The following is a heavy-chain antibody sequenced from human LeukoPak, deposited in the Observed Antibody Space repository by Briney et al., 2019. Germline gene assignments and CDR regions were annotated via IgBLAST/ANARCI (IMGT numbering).Heavy chain of an antibody. J-gene: IGHJ4*02. V-gene: IGHV3-23*01. CDR1: GFTFSTYA. CDR2: ISGSGAST. D-gene: IGHD3-10*01. CDR3: EKAGRASGSYYYFDY. Sequence: GGSLRLSCAASGFTFSTYAMSWDRQAPGKGLEWVPGISGSGASTYYADSVKGRFTISRDNSKNTLYLQMNSLRGEDTAVYYCEKAGRASGSYYYFDYWGQGTLVTVSS.